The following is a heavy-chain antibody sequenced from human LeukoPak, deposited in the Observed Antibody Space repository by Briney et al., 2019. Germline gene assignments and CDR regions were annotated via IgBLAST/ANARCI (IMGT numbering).Heavy chain of an antibody. Sequence: PVGSLRVSCEASGCTFSSYAMSWVRQAPGKGLEWVSVISPSGGSTYYAHSVQGRFTNSRDKSKNTLYLELNSLRAEDTAVYYSAKGLVPNWSGGSCYSRAFDIWGQGTMVTVSS. CDR1: GCTFSSYA. V-gene: IGHV3-23*01. D-gene: IGHD2-15*01. J-gene: IGHJ3*02. CDR2: ISPSGGST. CDR3: AKGLVPNWSGGSCYSRAFDI.